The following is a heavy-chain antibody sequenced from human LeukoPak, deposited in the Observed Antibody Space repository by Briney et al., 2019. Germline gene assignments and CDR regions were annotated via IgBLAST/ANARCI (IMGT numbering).Heavy chain of an antibody. V-gene: IGHV3-48*03. D-gene: IGHD2-15*01. CDR2: ISTSGSPI. CDR1: GFTFNNYE. Sequence: GGSLRLSCAASGFTFNNYEMNWVRQAPGKGLEWVSYISTSGSPIYYADSVKGRFTISRDNTKNSLYLQMNSLRAEDTAVYYCARDGRGDYCSGGSCLMFDPWGQGTLVTVSS. CDR3: ARDGRGDYCSGGSCLMFDP. J-gene: IGHJ5*02.